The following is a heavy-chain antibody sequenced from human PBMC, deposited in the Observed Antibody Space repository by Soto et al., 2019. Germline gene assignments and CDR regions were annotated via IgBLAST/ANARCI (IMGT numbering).Heavy chain of an antibody. V-gene: IGHV1-69*13. CDR1: GGTFSSYA. CDR3: ARDPIVVVPAAMGEYYYGMDV. Sequence: SVKVSCKASGGTFSSYAISWVRQAPGQGLEWMGGIIPIFGTANYAQKCQGRVTITADESTSTAYMERSSLRSEDTAVYYCARDPIVVVPAAMGEYYYGMDVWGQGTTVTVSS. D-gene: IGHD2-2*01. CDR2: IIPIFGTA. J-gene: IGHJ6*02.